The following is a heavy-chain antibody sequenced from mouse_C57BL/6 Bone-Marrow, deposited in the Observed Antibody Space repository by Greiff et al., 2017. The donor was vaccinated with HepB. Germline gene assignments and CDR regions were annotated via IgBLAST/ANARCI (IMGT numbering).Heavy chain of an antibody. D-gene: IGHD2-3*01. CDR1: GYSITSGYY. Sequence: EVKLMESGPGLVKPSQSLSLTCSVTGYSITSGYYWNWIRQFPGNKLEWMGYISYDGSNNYNPSLKNRISITRDTSKNQFFLKLNSVTTEDTATYYCARAYDGSFDYWGQGTTLTVSS. V-gene: IGHV3-6*01. CDR2: ISYDGSN. CDR3: ARAYDGSFDY. J-gene: IGHJ2*01.